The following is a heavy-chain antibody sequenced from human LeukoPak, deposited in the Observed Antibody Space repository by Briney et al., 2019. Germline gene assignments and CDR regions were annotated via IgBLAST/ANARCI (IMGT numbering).Heavy chain of an antibody. CDR2: INPNSGGT. Sequence: ASVKVSCKASGYTFTGYYMHWVRQAPGQGLEWMGWINPNSGGTNYAQKFQGRVTMTRDTSISTAYMELSRLRSDDTALYYCARLGYCSSTSCYHYYYYYYMDVWGKGTTVTVSS. D-gene: IGHD2-2*01. J-gene: IGHJ6*03. CDR1: GYTFTGYY. V-gene: IGHV1-2*02. CDR3: ARLGYCSSTSCYHYYYYYYMDV.